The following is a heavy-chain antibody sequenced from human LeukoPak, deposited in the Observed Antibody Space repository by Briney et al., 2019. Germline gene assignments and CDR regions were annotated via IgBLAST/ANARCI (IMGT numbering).Heavy chain of an antibody. D-gene: IGHD6-19*01. V-gene: IGHV3-30*02. CDR3: AKDHRAIAVAGTIDY. CDR1: GFTFSSYG. CDR2: IRYDGSNK. J-gene: IGHJ4*02. Sequence: GGSLRLSCAASGFTFSSYGMHWVRQALGKGLEWVAFIRYDGSNKYYADSVKGRFTISRDNSKNTLYLQMNSLRAEDTAVYYCAKDHRAIAVAGTIDYWGQGTLVTVSS.